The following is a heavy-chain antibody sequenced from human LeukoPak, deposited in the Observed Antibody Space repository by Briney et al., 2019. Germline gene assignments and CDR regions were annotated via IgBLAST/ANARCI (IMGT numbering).Heavy chain of an antibody. CDR3: ASTSKGILTGYYDY. D-gene: IGHD3-9*01. Sequence: GGSLRLSCAASGFTFSSYSMHWVRQAPGKGLEWVAVISYDGSNKYYADSVKGRFTISRDNSKNTLYLQMNSLRAEDTAVYYCASTSKGILTGYYDYWGQGTLVTVSS. V-gene: IGHV3-30*03. J-gene: IGHJ4*02. CDR1: GFTFSSYS. CDR2: ISYDGSNK.